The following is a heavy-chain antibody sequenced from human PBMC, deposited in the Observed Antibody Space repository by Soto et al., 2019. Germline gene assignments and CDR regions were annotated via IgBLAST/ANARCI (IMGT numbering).Heavy chain of an antibody. CDR2: IYYSGST. CDR3: ARRKIPQYNWFDP. V-gene: IGHV4-39*01. CDR1: GSAISNRYYH. J-gene: IGHJ5*02. Sequence: PSESLSHNYIASGSAISNRYYHWGWIRQPPGKGLEWIGSIYYSGSTYYNPSLKSRVTISVDTSKNQFSLKLSSVTAADTAVYYCARRKIPQYNWFDPWGQG. D-gene: IGHD2-2*02.